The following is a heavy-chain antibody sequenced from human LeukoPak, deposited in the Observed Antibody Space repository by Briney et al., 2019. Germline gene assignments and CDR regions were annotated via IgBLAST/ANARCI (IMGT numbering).Heavy chain of an antibody. D-gene: IGHD1-26*01. V-gene: IGHV3-74*01. Sequence: GGSLRLSCAASGFTFSSNWMHWVRQAPGKGLVWVSRIKGDGSSTSYADSVKGRFTTSRDNSKNTLFLQMNSLRAEDTAIYYCAKYGPQDSGSSHFDYWGQGALVTVSS. CDR1: GFTFSSNW. CDR3: AKYGPQDSGSSHFDY. CDR2: IKGDGSST. J-gene: IGHJ4*02.